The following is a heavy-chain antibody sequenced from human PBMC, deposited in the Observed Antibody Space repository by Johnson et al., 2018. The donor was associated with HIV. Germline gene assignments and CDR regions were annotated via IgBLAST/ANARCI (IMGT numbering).Heavy chain of an antibody. CDR2: IWYDGSNK. V-gene: IGHV3-33*06. J-gene: IGHJ3*02. Sequence: QVQLVESGGGVVQHGRSLRLSCAASGFTFSSYGMHWVRQAPGKGLEWVAVIWYDGSNKYYADSVKGRFTISRDNSKNTLYLQMNSLRAEDTAVYYCAKDNPGVSHAFDIWGQGTMFTVSS. CDR1: GFTFSSYG. D-gene: IGHD1-14*01. CDR3: AKDNPGVSHAFDI.